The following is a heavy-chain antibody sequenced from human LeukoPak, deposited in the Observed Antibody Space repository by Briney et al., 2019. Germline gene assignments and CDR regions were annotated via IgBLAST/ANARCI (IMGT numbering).Heavy chain of an antibody. J-gene: IGHJ6*03. V-gene: IGHV4-61*01. CDR1: GGSISSGSYY. Sequence: SESLSLTCTVSGGSISSGSYYWSWIRQPPGKGLEWIGYIYYSGSTNYNPSLKSRVTISADTSKNQFSLKLTSVTAADTAVYYCARETSQKGAHYMDVWGKGTTVTISS. CDR3: ARETSQKGAHYMDV. D-gene: IGHD3-16*01. CDR2: IYYSGST.